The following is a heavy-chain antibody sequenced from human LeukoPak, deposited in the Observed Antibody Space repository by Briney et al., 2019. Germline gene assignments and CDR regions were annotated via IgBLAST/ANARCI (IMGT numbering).Heavy chain of an antibody. Sequence: GGSLRLSCAASGFTFSSYRMNWVRQAPGKGLEWVSSISSSSSYIYYADSVKGRFTISRDNAKNSLYLQMNSLRAEDTAVYYCARSSGGGAFDIWGQGTMVTVSS. CDR1: GFTFSSYR. J-gene: IGHJ3*02. V-gene: IGHV3-21*01. CDR3: ARSSGGGAFDI. D-gene: IGHD6-19*01. CDR2: ISSSSSYI.